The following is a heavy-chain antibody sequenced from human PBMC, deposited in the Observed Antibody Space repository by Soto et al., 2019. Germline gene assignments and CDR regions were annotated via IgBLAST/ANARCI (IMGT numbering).Heavy chain of an antibody. CDR3: ARDFPLTTLIPWSPYFDY. J-gene: IGHJ4*02. D-gene: IGHD1-1*01. CDR1: GFTFSDYY. CDR2: ISSSGSTI. Sequence: QVQLVESGGGLVKPGGSPRLSCAASGFTFSDYYMSWIRQAPGKGLEWVSYISSSGSTIYYADSVKGRFTISRDNAKNSLYLQMNSLRAEDTAVYYCARDFPLTTLIPWSPYFDYWGQGTLVTVSS. V-gene: IGHV3-11*01.